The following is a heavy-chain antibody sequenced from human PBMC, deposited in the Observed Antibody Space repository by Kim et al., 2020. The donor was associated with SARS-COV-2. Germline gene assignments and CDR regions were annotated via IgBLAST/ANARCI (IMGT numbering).Heavy chain of an antibody. CDR1: GGSFSGYY. V-gene: IGHV4-34*01. Sequence: SETLSLTCAVYGGSFSGYYWSWIRQTPGKGLEWIGEITHRGSTNYNSSLKSRVTMSVDTSKNQFSLNQRSVTAADTAVYYCARGSGPSGYCDYWGQGSL. CDR3: ARGSGPSGYCDY. CDR2: ITHRGST. J-gene: IGHJ4*02. D-gene: IGHD2-15*01.